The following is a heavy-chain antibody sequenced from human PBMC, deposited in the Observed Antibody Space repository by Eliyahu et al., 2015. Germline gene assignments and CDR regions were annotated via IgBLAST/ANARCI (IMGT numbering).Heavy chain of an antibody. CDR3: ARDHDYSGNYLED. J-gene: IGHJ4*02. Sequence: QVRLVESGGGVVQPGXSLRLSCSASXFTFSXXAMXWVRQVPGKGVGLVGIIWYDGSNQYYADSVXGRFTISRDNSKNTVSLQMNSLRGEDTAIYYCARDHDYSGNYLEDWGQGTLVAVSX. V-gene: IGHV3-33*08. D-gene: IGHD4-23*01. CDR1: XFTFSXXA. CDR2: IWYDGSNQ.